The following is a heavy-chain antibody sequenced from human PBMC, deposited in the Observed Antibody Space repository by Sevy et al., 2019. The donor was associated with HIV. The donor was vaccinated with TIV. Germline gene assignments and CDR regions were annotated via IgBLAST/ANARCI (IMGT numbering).Heavy chain of an antibody. Sequence: GGSLRLSCASSGFTFSSHALSWVRQAPGKGLEWVSTISGSGGSTYYADSVEGRFTISRDNSKNTLYLQMNSLRAEDTAVYYCVPDATTTVTPPLLDYWGQGTLVTVSS. D-gene: IGHD4-4*01. J-gene: IGHJ4*02. CDR2: ISGSGGST. CDR3: VPDATTTVTPPLLDY. V-gene: IGHV3-23*01. CDR1: GFTFSSHA.